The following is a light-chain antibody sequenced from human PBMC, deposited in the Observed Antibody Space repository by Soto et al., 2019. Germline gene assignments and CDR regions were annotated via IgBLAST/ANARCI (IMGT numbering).Light chain of an antibody. CDR1: SSNIGRNT. Sequence: QSVLTQSPSASESPGQRVTISCSGSSSNIGRNTVNWYQQLPGTAPKLLIYGHNQRPSGVPDRFSGSKSGTSASLAISGLQSEDEADYYCAAWDDSLNGVVFGGGTKLTVL. V-gene: IGLV1-44*01. J-gene: IGLJ2*01. CDR3: AAWDDSLNGVV. CDR2: GHN.